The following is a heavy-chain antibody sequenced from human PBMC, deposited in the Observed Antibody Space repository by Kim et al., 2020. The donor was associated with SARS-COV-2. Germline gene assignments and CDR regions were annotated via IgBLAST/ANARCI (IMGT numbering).Heavy chain of an antibody. J-gene: IGHJ4*02. CDR3: ARDSGWIDD. V-gene: IGHV3-11*05. D-gene: IGHD6-19*01. CDR2: GSQT. Sequence: GSQTNNANSVKGRFTISRDNSKNRMFLQMNTLRAEDTAMYYGARDSGWIDDWGQGTLVTVSS.